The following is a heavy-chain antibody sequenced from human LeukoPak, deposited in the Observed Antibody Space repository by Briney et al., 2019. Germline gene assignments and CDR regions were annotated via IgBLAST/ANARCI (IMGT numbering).Heavy chain of an antibody. Sequence: SQTLSLTCTVSGGSISSGSYYWSWIRQPAGKGLEWIGRIYTSGSTNYNPSLKSRVTISVGTSKNQFSLKLSSVTAADTAVYYCGQGSSGQYHDAFDIWGQGTMVTVSS. CDR1: GGSISSGSYY. CDR2: IYTSGST. J-gene: IGHJ3*02. D-gene: IGHD6-19*01. CDR3: GQGSSGQYHDAFDI. V-gene: IGHV4-61*02.